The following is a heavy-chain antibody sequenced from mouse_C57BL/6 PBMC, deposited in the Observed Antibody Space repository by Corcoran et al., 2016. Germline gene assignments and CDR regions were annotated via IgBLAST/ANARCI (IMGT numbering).Heavy chain of an antibody. J-gene: IGHJ2*01. CDR1: GYTFTDYY. CDR2: INPNNGGT. D-gene: IGHD4-1*01. CDR3: ARSPANWDPSYYFDY. Sequence: EVQLQQSGPELVKPGASVKISCKASGYTFTDYYMNWVKQSHGKSLEWIGDINPNNGGTSYNQKFKGKATLTVDKSSSTAYMELRSLTSEDSAVYYCARSPANWDPSYYFDYWGQGTTLTVSS. V-gene: IGHV1-26*01.